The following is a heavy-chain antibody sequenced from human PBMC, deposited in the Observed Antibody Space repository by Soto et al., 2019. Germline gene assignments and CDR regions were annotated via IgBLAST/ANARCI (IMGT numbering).Heavy chain of an antibody. CDR2: IYYSVST. CDR1: GGSISSSSYY. D-gene: IGHD6-6*01. Sequence: LSLTCTVSGGSISSSSYYWGWIRQPPGKGLEWIGTIYYSVSTYYNPSLQSRVTISVDTSKNQFSLKLSSVTAADTAVYYCARLYGSSLFDYWGQGTLVTVSS. V-gene: IGHV4-39*01. CDR3: ARLYGSSLFDY. J-gene: IGHJ4*02.